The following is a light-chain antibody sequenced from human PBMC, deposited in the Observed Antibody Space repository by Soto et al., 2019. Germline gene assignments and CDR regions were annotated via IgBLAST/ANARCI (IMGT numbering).Light chain of an antibody. Sequence: QSVLTQPRSVAGSPGQSVTISCTGTDSDIGRYDYVSWYQQHPGKAPKLLIYDVSQRPSGVPDRFSGSKSGNTASLVIRGLQSEDEADYYCAAWDDILNGYVFGGGTKLTVL. CDR3: AAWDDILNGYV. CDR1: DSDIGRYDY. V-gene: IGLV2-11*01. CDR2: DVS. J-gene: IGLJ1*01.